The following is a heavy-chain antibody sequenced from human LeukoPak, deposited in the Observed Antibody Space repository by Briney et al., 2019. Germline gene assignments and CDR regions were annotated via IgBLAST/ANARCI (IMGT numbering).Heavy chain of an antibody. D-gene: IGHD4-23*01. CDR3: ARHLTYGGWNS. Sequence: PGRSLRLSCAASGFTFSSYTMHWVRQGPGKGLEWVAVISSDGSNIFNAASVKGRFTISRDNSKNTLYLQMNSLRAEGTAVYYCARHLTYGGWNSWGQGTLVTVSS. CDR2: ISSDGSNI. J-gene: IGHJ4*02. V-gene: IGHV3-30-3*01. CDR1: GFTFSSYT.